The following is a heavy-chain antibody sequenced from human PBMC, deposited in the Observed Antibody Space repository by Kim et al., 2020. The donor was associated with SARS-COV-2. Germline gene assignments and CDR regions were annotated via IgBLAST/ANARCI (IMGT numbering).Heavy chain of an antibody. V-gene: IGHV7-4-1*02. CDR1: GYTFTSYA. CDR2: INTNTGNP. J-gene: IGHJ4*02. D-gene: IGHD2-2*01. CDR3: ARFRCSSTSCYVLADIVNDY. Sequence: ASVKVSCKASGYTFTSYAMNWVRQAPGQGLEWMGWINTNTGNPTYAQGFTGRFVFSLDTSVSTAYLQISSLKAEDTAVYYCARFRCSSTSCYVLADIVNDYWGQGTLVTVSS.